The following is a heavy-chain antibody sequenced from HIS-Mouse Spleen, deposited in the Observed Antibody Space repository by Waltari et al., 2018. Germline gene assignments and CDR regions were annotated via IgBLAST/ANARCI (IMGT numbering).Heavy chain of an antibody. CDR3: AREIPYSSSWYDWYFDL. J-gene: IGHJ2*01. Sequence: QLQLQESGPGLVKPSETLSLTCTVSGGSISSSSYYWGWIRQPPGKGLEWIGSIYYSGSTSYNPSLKSRVTISVDTSKNRFSLKLSSVTAADTAVYYCAREIPYSSSWYDWYFDLWGRGTLVTASS. D-gene: IGHD6-13*01. CDR2: IYYSGST. CDR1: GGSISSSSYY. V-gene: IGHV4-39*07.